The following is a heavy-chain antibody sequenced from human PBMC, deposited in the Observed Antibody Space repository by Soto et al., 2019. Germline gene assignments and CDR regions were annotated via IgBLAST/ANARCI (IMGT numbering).Heavy chain of an antibody. J-gene: IGHJ4*02. V-gene: IGHV3-33*01. D-gene: IGHD3-22*01. Sequence: QVQLVESGGGVVQPGRSLRLSCAASGFTFSSYGMHWVRQAPGKGLEWVAVIWYDGSNKYYADSVKGRFTISRDNSKNTLYLQMNSLRAEETSVYYCARDSDSSGYYGIDYWGQGTLVTVSS. CDR2: IWYDGSNK. CDR1: GFTFSSYG. CDR3: ARDSDSSGYYGIDY.